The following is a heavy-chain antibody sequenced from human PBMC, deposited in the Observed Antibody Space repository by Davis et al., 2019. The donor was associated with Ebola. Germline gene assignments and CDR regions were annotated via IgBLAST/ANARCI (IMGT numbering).Heavy chain of an antibody. CDR1: GYTFTSYY. D-gene: IGHD3-3*02. Sequence: ASVKVSCKASGYTFTSYYMNWVRQAPGQGLEWMGIINPSGGSTSYAQKLQGRVTMTTDTSTSTAYMELRSLRSDDTAVYYCARAHFPTTSDHWGQGTLVTVSS. CDR3: ARAHFPTTSDH. V-gene: IGHV1-46*01. J-gene: IGHJ4*02. CDR2: INPSGGST.